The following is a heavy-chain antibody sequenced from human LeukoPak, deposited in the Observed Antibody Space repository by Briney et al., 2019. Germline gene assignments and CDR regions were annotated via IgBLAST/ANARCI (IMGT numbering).Heavy chain of an antibody. CDR1: GFTFSSYS. CDR3: ARDGPRSTYSSTGGMDY. J-gene: IGHJ4*02. V-gene: IGHV3-21*01. CDR2: ISISSSYI. D-gene: IGHD6-13*01. Sequence: PGGSLRLSCAASGFTFSSYSMNWVRQAPGKGLEWVSSISISSSYIYYADSVKGRFTISRDNAKNSLYLQMNSLRAEDTAVYYCARDGPRSTYSSTGGMDYWGQGTLVTVSS.